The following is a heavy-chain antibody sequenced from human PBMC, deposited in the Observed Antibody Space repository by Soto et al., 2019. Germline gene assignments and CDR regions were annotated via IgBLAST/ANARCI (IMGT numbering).Heavy chain of an antibody. V-gene: IGHV4-59*01. CDR2: IYYSGST. CDR1: GGSISSYY. J-gene: IGHJ6*02. Sequence: PSETLSLTCTVSGGSISSYYWSWIRQPPGKGLEWIGYIYYSGSTNYNPSLKSRVTISVDTSKNQFSLKLSSVTAADTAVYYCEREGSYKNYYYYGMDVWGQGTTVTVSS. D-gene: IGHD2-15*01. CDR3: EREGSYKNYYYYGMDV.